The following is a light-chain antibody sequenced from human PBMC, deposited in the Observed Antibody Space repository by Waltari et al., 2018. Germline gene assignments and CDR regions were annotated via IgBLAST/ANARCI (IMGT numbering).Light chain of an antibody. Sequence: QFVLTQPPSASGTPGQRVTISCSGSTSNIGTYNVNWYQELPGTAPKLLIYGSDQWPSGVPARFSGSKSGTSASLAISGLQSEDEADYYCAAWDAGLSALVFGGGTKLTVL. CDR3: AAWDAGLSALV. V-gene: IGLV1-44*01. J-gene: IGLJ3*02. CDR1: TSNIGTYN. CDR2: GSD.